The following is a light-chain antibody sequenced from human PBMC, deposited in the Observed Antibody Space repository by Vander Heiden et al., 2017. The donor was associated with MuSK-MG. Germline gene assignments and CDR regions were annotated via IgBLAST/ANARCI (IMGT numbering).Light chain of an antibody. V-gene: IGLV2-8*01. Sequence: QSALTQPPSASGSPGQSVTISCAGTSSDIGNYNYVSWYQQHPVNAPKLIIYEVNRRPAGVPNRFSASKSVTTASPTVCGLQEEEEDDYYCTEFAGSNAWVFGGGTKLTVL. CDR1: SSDIGNYNY. CDR2: EVN. CDR3: TEFAGSNAWV. J-gene: IGLJ3*02.